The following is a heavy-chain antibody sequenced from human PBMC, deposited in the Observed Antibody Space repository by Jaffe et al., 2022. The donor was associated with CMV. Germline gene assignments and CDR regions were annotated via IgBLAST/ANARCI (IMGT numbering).Heavy chain of an antibody. CDR2: IWYDGSNK. CDR1: GFTFSSYG. J-gene: IGHJ5*02. Sequence: QVQLVESGGGVVQPGRSLRLSCAASGFTFSSYGMHWVRQAPGKGLEWVAVIWYDGSNKYYADSVKGRFTISRDNSKNTLYLQMNSLRAEDTAVYYCAMRGGRGWFDPWGQGTLVTVSS. D-gene: IGHD1-26*01. CDR3: AMRGGRGWFDP. V-gene: IGHV3-33*08.